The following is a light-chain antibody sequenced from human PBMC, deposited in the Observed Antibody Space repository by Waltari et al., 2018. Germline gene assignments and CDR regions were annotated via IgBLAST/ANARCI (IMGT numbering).Light chain of an antibody. V-gene: IGLV2-14*01. CDR2: EVS. CDR1: DSDVGAYDF. CDR3: SSYTTSSAPGV. Sequence: QSALTQPASVSGSPGQSITISCSGTDSDVGAYDFVSLSQQHPGKAPHLIIYEVSTRPSGISNRFSAAKYGNTASLTISGLQAEDEADYYCSSYTTSSAPGVFGTGTRVTVL. J-gene: IGLJ1*01.